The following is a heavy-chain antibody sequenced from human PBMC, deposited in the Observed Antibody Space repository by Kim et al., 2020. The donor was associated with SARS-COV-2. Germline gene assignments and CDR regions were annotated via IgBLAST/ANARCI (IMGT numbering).Heavy chain of an antibody. D-gene: IGHD2-15*01. CDR3: ARGIAVAATIDY. Sequence: TKYSEKFQGRVTITRDTSATTAYMELSSLRSEDTAVYYCARGIAVAATIDYWGQGTLVTVSS. V-gene: IGHV1-3*01. J-gene: IGHJ4*02. CDR2: T.